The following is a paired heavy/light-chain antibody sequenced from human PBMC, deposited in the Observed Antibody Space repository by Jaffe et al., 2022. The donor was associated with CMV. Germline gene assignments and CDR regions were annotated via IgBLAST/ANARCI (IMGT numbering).Heavy chain of an antibody. CDR1: GFTFSSYS. V-gene: IGHV3-21*01. J-gene: IGHJ4*02. D-gene: IGHD2-2*01. CDR3: ARAHIVVVPAAPSAFDY. CDR2: ISSSSSYI. Sequence: EVQLVESGGGLVKPGGSLRLSCAASGFTFSSYSMNWVRQAPGKGLEWVSSISSSSSYIYYADSVKGRFTISRDNAKNSLYLQMNSLRAEDTAVYYCARAHIVVVPAAPSAFDYWGQGTLVTVSS.
Light chain of an antibody. Sequence: SYELTQPPSVSVSPGQTASITCSGDKLGDKYACWYQQKPGQSPVLVIYQDSKRPSGIPERFSGSNSGNTATLTISGTQAMDEADYYCQAWDSSTADVVFGGGTKLTVL. V-gene: IGLV3-1*01. CDR1: KLGDKY. CDR3: QAWDSSTADVV. CDR2: QDS. J-gene: IGLJ2*01.